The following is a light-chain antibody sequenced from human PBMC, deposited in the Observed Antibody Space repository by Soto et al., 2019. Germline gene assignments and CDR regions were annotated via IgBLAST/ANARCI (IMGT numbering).Light chain of an antibody. Sequence: VFIQTSGALCVCQGERATLSCRASQSVRGTYLAWYQQKPGQAPRLLIYGASSRATGIPDRFSGSGSGTDFTLTICSLEPEDLAVYYCQHYGSPRWPFAQGTKVDIK. CDR3: QHYGSPRWP. J-gene: IGKJ1*01. V-gene: IGKV3-20*01. CDR1: QSVRGTY. CDR2: GAS.